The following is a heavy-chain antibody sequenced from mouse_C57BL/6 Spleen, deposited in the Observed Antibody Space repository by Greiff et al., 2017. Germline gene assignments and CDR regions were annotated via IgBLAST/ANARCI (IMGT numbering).Heavy chain of an antibody. CDR3: APTAVATDYAMDD. V-gene: IGHV1-39*01. Sequence: VQLKQSGPELVKPGASVKISCKASGYSFTDYNMNWVKQSNGKSLEWIGVLNPNYGTTSYDQKFKGKATLTVDQSSSTAYMQLNSLTSEDSAVXYCAPTAVATDYAMDDWGQGTSGTVSS. CDR1: GYSFTDYN. J-gene: IGHJ4*01. D-gene: IGHD1-1*01. CDR2: LNPNYGTT.